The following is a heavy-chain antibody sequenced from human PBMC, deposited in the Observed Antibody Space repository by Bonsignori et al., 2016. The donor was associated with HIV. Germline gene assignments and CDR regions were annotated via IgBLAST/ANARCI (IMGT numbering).Heavy chain of an antibody. CDR3: ARGKYYYGSGSYPSFDY. Sequence: VRQAPGKGLEWVSVIYSGGSSTYYADSVKGRFTISRDNSKNTLYLQMNSLRAEDTAVYYCARGKYYYGSGSYPSFDYWGQGTLVTVSS. J-gene: IGHJ4*02. CDR2: IYSGGSST. D-gene: IGHD3-10*01. V-gene: IGHV3-23*03.